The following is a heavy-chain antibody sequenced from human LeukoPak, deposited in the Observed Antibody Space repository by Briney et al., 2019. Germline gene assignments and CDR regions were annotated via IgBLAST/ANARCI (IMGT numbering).Heavy chain of an antibody. CDR3: ARVLNSDFDY. CDR1: GFTFSDYS. CDR2: ISSSSSYI. Sequence: GGSLRLSCAASGFTFSDYSMNWVRQAPGKGLEWVSSISSSSSYIYYADSVKGRFTISRDNAKNSLYLQMNSLRAEDTAVYYCARVLNSDFDYWGQGTLVTVSS. J-gene: IGHJ4*02. D-gene: IGHD3-10*01. V-gene: IGHV3-21*01.